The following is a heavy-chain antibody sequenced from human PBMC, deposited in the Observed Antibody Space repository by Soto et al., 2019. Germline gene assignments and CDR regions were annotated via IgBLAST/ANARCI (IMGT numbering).Heavy chain of an antibody. Sequence: QLVQSGAEVKKPGASVKVSCKTSGPTFIAYYIHWVRQAPGQGLERMGWIDAKSGGTTYEQKFLGRVTMTRGASINTAYMELNRLRSDDTAVYYCARVSGDVPEWGQGTILTVSS. V-gene: IGHV1-2*02. D-gene: IGHD3-10*01. CDR3: ARVSGDVPE. J-gene: IGHJ4*02. CDR1: GPTFIAYY. CDR2: IDAKSGGT.